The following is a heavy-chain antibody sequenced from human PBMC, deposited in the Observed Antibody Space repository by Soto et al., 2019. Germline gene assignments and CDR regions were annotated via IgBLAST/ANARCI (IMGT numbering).Heavy chain of an antibody. CDR3: ARHGDIVVVPAATGAHWFDP. D-gene: IGHD2-2*01. CDR2: IYPGDSDT. CDR1: GYSFTSYW. J-gene: IGHJ5*02. Sequence: EVQLVQSGAEVKKPGESLKISCKGSGYSFTSYWIGWVRQMPGKGLEWMGIIYPGDSDTRYSPSFQGQVTISADKSISTAYLQWSSLKASDTAMYYCARHGDIVVVPAATGAHWFDPWGQGTLVTVSS. V-gene: IGHV5-51*01.